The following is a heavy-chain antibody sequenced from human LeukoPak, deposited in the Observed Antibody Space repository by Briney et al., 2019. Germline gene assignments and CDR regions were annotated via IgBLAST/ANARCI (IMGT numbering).Heavy chain of an antibody. CDR1: GDSVSSNSAA. V-gene: IGHV6-1*01. D-gene: IGHD3-22*01. CDR2: TYYRSKWYN. J-gene: IGHJ4*02. CDR3: AREEYYDSSGRVLFDY. Sequence: HSQTLSLTCAISGDSVSSNSAAWNWIRQSPSRGLEWLGRTYYRSKWYNDYAVSVKSRIIINPDTSKNQFSLQLNSVTPEDTAMYYCAREEYYDSSGRVLFDYWGQGTLVTVSS.